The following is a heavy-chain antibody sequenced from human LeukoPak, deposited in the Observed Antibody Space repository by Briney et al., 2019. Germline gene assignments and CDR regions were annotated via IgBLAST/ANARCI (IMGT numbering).Heavy chain of an antibody. J-gene: IGHJ4*02. CDR3: ARGQGYYYGSGSHNLFDH. D-gene: IGHD3-10*01. Sequence: SETLSLTCAVYGGSFSGYYWSWIRQPPGKGLEWIGEINHSGSTNYNPSLKSRVTISVDTSKNQFSLKLSSVTAADTAVYYCARGQGYYYGSGSHNLFDHWGQGTLVTVSS. CDR2: INHSGST. V-gene: IGHV4-34*01. CDR1: GGSFSGYY.